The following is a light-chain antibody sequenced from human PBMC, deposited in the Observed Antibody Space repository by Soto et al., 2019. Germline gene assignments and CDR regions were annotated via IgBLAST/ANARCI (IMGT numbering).Light chain of an antibody. CDR3: QKYNSSPYT. CDR1: QGIGNY. V-gene: IGKV1-27*01. CDR2: AAS. Sequence: DIQMTQSPSSLSASIGDRVTITCRASQGIGNYLAWYQQKPGKVPKLLISAASTLRSGVPSRFSGSGSGTDFTLTISGLQAEDVATSYCQKYNSSPYTFGQGTQLEIK. J-gene: IGKJ2*01.